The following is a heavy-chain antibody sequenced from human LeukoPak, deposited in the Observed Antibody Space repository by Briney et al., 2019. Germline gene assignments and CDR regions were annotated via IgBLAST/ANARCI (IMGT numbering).Heavy chain of an antibody. J-gene: IGHJ3*02. Sequence: GASVKVSCKASGYTFTSYDINWVRQATGQGLGWMGWFNPNSNSAGYAQNFQGRVTITGDTSMTTAYMELTSLRSEDTAVYYCARVISGFWTGYYDPFDIWGQGTMVTVSS. CDR1: GYTFTSYD. D-gene: IGHD3/OR15-3a*01. V-gene: IGHV1-8*03. CDR2: FNPNSNSA. CDR3: ARVISGFWTGYYDPFDI.